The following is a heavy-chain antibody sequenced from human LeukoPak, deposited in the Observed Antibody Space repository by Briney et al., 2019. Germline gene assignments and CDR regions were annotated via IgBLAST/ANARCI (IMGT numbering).Heavy chain of an antibody. CDR2: IIPILGIA. Sequence: SVKVSCKASGGTFSSCAISWVRQAPGQGLEWMGRIIPILGIANYAQKFQGRVTITADKSTSTAYMELSSLRSEDTAVYYCARGGPGRLLLPFDPWDQGTLVTVSS. D-gene: IGHD3-22*01. V-gene: IGHV1-69*04. CDR3: ARGGPGRLLLPFDP. CDR1: GGTFSSCA. J-gene: IGHJ5*02.